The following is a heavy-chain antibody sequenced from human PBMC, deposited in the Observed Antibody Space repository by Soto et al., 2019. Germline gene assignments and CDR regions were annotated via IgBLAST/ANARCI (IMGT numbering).Heavy chain of an antibody. D-gene: IGHD2-15*01. CDR2: IYHSGST. J-gene: IGHJ5*02. Sequence: SETLSLTCAVSGGSISSGGYSWSWIRQPPGKGLEWIGYIYHSGSTYYNPSLKSRVTIPVDRSKNQFSLKLSSVTAADTAVYYCARKGRGGYNWFDPWGQGTLVTVSS. V-gene: IGHV4-30-2*01. CDR1: GGSISSGGYS. CDR3: ARKGRGGYNWFDP.